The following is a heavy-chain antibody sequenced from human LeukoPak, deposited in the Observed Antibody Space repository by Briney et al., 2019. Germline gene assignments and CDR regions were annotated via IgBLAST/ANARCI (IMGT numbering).Heavy chain of an antibody. Sequence: GGSLRLSCAASGFTFSTYWMTWVRQAPGNGLEWVANIMQDGSEKNYVDSVKGRFTISRDNAKNSLYLQMNSLRAEDTAVYYCARDNYGSGSYYTYFDYWGQGTLVTVSS. CDR2: IMQDGSEK. D-gene: IGHD3-10*01. CDR1: GFTFSTYW. J-gene: IGHJ4*02. CDR3: ARDNYGSGSYYTYFDY. V-gene: IGHV3-7*01.